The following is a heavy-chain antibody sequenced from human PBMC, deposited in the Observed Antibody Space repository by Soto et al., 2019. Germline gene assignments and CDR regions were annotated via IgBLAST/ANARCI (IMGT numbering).Heavy chain of an antibody. CDR2: VNSDGSGT. CDR1: GFTFTHYR. CDR3: AKAGDWNYVYDF. V-gene: IGHV3-74*01. Sequence: RLSCAASGFTFTHYRIHWVRQAPGKGLVWVSRVNSDGSGTNYADAVKGRFTISRDNSKNMAYLQMNNLTVEDTGVYYCAKAGDWNYVYDFWGQGTLVTVSS. D-gene: IGHD1-7*01. J-gene: IGHJ4*02.